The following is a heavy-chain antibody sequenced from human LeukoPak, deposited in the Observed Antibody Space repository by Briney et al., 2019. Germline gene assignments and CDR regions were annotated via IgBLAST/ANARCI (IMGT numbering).Heavy chain of an antibody. J-gene: IGHJ3*02. CDR3: TTLGWDLRFAFDI. V-gene: IGHV3-15*01. CDR2: IKSKTDGGTT. D-gene: IGHD1-26*01. Sequence: GGSLRLSCAASGFTFSNAWMSWVRQAPGKGLEWVGRIKSKTDGGTTDYAAPVKGRFTISRDDSKNTLYLQMNSLKTEDTAVYYCTTLGWDLRFAFDIWGQGTMVTVSS. CDR1: GFTFSNAW.